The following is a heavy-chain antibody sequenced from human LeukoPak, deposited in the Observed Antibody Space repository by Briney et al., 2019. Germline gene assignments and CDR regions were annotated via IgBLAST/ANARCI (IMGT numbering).Heavy chain of an antibody. Sequence: GGSLRLSCSASGLTVRNNHMSWVRQAPGKGLEWVSVFDSSDNTYHADSVKGRFTISRHTSKNTLYLQMNSLRAEDTAVYYCARESTPLRGAFDPWGPGTLVTVSS. J-gene: IGHJ5*02. CDR1: GLTVRNNH. D-gene: IGHD5-24*01. V-gene: IGHV3-53*04. CDR2: FDSSDNT. CDR3: ARESTPLRGAFDP.